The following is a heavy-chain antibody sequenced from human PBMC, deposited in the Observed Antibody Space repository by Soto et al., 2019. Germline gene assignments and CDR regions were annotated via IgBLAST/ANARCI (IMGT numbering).Heavy chain of an antibody. CDR2: INQDGSEK. V-gene: IGHV3-7*01. CDR3: ARHYYLDV. J-gene: IGHJ6*03. CDR1: GFSFSIHW. Sequence: PGGSLRLSCVASGFSFSIHWMNWVRQAPGKGLEWVANINQDGSEKNYVDSVKGRFTISRDNAEKSLSLQMNSLRAEDTAVYYCARHYYLDVWGKGTTVTVSS.